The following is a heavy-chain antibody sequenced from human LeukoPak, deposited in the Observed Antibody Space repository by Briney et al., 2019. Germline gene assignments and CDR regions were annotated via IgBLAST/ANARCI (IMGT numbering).Heavy chain of an antibody. D-gene: IGHD3-3*01. Sequence: PSETLSLTCTVSGGSISSYYWSWIRQPPGKGLEWIGHIYYSGSTNYNPSLKSRVTISVDTSKTQFPLKLSSVTAADTAVYYCARHPHDFWSGYYPMAFDIWGQGTMVTVSS. J-gene: IGHJ3*02. CDR1: GGSISSYY. CDR3: ARHPHDFWSGYYPMAFDI. V-gene: IGHV4-59*08. CDR2: IYYSGST.